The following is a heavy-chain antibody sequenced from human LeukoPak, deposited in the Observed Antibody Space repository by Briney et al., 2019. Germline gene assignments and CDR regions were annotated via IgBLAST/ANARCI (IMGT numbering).Heavy chain of an antibody. CDR3: ASLIAVARTYAFDI. V-gene: IGHV1-69*06. CDR1: GGTFSSYA. D-gene: IGHD6-19*01. Sequence: ASVKVSCKASGGTFSSYAISWVRQAPGQGLEWMGGIIPIFGTANYAQKFQGRVTITADKSTSTAYMELSSLRSEDTAVYYCASLIAVARTYAFDIWGQGTMVTVSS. J-gene: IGHJ3*02. CDR2: IIPIFGTA.